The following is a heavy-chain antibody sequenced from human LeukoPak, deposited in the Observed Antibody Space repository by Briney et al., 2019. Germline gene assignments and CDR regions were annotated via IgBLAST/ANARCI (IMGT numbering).Heavy chain of an antibody. CDR3: ARQQAYYHVSGSYYPNYFDY. V-gene: IGHV4-34*01. CDR1: GGSFSGYY. J-gene: IGHJ4*02. D-gene: IGHD3-10*01. CDR2: IYYGGDT. Sequence: SETLPLTCAVYGGSFSGYYWGWIRQPPGKGLEWIGSIYYGGDTYYNPSLKSRVTISVDTSNNQFSLRLSSVTAADTAVYYCARQQAYYHVSGSYYPNYFDYWGQGTLVTVSS.